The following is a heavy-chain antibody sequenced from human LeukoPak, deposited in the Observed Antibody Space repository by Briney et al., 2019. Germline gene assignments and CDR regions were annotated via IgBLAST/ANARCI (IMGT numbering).Heavy chain of an antibody. D-gene: IGHD3-22*01. Sequence: GASVKVSCKASGYTFTSYGISRVRQAPGQGLEWMGWISAYNGNTNYAQKLQGRVTMTTDTSASTAYMELRSLRSDDTAVYYCARLGYDSSGYYGWFDPWGQGTLVTVSS. V-gene: IGHV1-18*01. CDR3: ARLGYDSSGYYGWFDP. CDR1: GYTFTSYG. J-gene: IGHJ5*02. CDR2: ISAYNGNT.